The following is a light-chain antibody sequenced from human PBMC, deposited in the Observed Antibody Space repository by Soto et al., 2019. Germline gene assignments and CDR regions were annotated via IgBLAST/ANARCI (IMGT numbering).Light chain of an antibody. CDR2: DAS. J-gene: IGKJ1*01. V-gene: IGKV1-8*01. CDR3: QQYHSYWT. Sequence: AIRMTPSPSSLSASTGDRVTITCRASQGISSYLAWFQQKPGKAPKLLIYDASSLESGVPQRFSGSGSGTEFTLTISSLQTDDFSTYYCQQYHSYWTFGQGTKVDIK. CDR1: QGISSY.